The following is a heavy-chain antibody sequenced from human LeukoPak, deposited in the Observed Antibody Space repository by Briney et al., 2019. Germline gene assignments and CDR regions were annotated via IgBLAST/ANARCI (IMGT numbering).Heavy chain of an antibody. V-gene: IGHV3-23*01. D-gene: IGHD1-26*01. CDR2: ISGSGENT. Sequence: PGGSLRLSCAASGFSISSYAMSWVRQAQGKGLEWVSSISGSGENTYYAGSVKGRFTISRDTSKNTLYLQMNSLRAEDTAVYYCAREAYSGSYYWFDPWGQGTLVTVSS. CDR1: GFSISSYA. CDR3: AREAYSGSYYWFDP. J-gene: IGHJ5*02.